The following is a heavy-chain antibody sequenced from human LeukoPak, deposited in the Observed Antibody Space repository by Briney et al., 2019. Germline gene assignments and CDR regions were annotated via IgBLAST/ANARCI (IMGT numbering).Heavy chain of an antibody. Sequence: GGSLRLSCAASGFTFSSYDMHWVRQATGKGLEWVSAIGTAGDTYYPGSVKGRFTTSRENAKNSLYLQMNSLRAGDTAVYYCARSTVGSGSYDYWGQGTLVTVSS. V-gene: IGHV3-13*01. J-gene: IGHJ4*02. CDR3: ARSTVGSGSYDY. CDR1: GFTFSSYD. D-gene: IGHD3-10*01. CDR2: IGTAGDT.